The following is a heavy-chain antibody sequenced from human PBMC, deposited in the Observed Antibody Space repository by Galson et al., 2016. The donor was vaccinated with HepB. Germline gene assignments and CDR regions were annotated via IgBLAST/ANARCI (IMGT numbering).Heavy chain of an antibody. V-gene: IGHV5-51*01. CDR2: IYPGDSDT. CDR1: GYSFTSYW. J-gene: IGHJ4*02. D-gene: IGHD2-8*01. Sequence: QSGAEVKKPGESLKISCKASGYSFTSYWIGWVRQTPGKGLEWMGIIYPGDSDTRYSPAFEGQVTISADKSISATFLQWRSVNASDTAVYYCARPTSYCTRLVEGSTTSFDYWGQGTLVTVSS. CDR3: ARPTSYCTRLVEGSTTSFDY.